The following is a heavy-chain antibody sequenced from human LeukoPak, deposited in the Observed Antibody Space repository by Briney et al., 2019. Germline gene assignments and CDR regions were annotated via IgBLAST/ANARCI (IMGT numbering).Heavy chain of an antibody. CDR1: GGTFSSYA. V-gene: IGHV1-69*13. D-gene: IGHD2-2*01. CDR3: ARPREYQLLEYYYHYGMDV. Sequence: ASVKVSCKASGGTFSSYAISWVRQAPGQGLEWMGGIIPIFGTANYAQKFQGRVTITADESTSTAYMELSSLRSEDTAVYYCARPREYQLLEYYYHYGMDVWGQGTTVTVSS. J-gene: IGHJ6*02. CDR2: IIPIFGTA.